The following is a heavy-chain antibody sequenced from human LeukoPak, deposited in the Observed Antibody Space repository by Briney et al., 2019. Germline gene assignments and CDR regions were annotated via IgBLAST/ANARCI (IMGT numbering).Heavy chain of an antibody. CDR2: IYTSGST. J-gene: IGHJ5*02. Sequence: SETLSLTCTVSGGSISSYYWSWIRQPAGKGLEWIGRIYTSGSTNYNPSLKSRVTISVDTSKNQFSLKLSSVTAADTAVYYCARGIFPTEMATITGWFDPWGQGTLVTVSS. D-gene: IGHD5-24*01. CDR3: ARGIFPTEMATITGWFDP. CDR1: GGSISSYY. V-gene: IGHV4-4*07.